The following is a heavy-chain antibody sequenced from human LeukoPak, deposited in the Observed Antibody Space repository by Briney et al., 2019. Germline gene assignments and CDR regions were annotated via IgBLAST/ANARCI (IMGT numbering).Heavy chain of an antibody. CDR3: ARDRGDYYDSSGYYYVHDAFDI. J-gene: IGHJ3*02. D-gene: IGHD3-22*01. Sequence: SETLSLTCTVSGYSISSGYYWGWIRQPPGKGLEWIGSIYHSGSTYYNPSLKSRVTISVDTSKNQFSLKLSSVTAADTAVYYCARDRGDYYDSSGYYYVHDAFDIWGQGTMVTVSS. CDR1: GYSISSGYY. V-gene: IGHV4-38-2*02. CDR2: IYHSGST.